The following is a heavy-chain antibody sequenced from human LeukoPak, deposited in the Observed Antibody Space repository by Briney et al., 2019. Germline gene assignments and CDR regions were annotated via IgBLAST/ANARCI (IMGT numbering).Heavy chain of an antibody. CDR1: GFTFSSYG. J-gene: IGHJ4*02. Sequence: GRSLRLSCAASGFTFSSYGMHWVRQAPGKGLEWVAVIWYDGSNKYYADSVKGRFTISRDNSKNTLYLQMNSLRAEDTAVYYCASGVQLWSALDYWGQGTLVTVSS. V-gene: IGHV3-33*01. D-gene: IGHD5-18*01. CDR2: IWYDGSNK. CDR3: ASGVQLWSALDY.